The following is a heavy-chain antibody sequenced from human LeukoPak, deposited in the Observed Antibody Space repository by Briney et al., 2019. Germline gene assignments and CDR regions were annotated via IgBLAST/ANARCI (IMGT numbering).Heavy chain of an antibody. J-gene: IGHJ4*02. Sequence: PGGSLRLSCAASGFTFSSYVMSWVRQAPGKGLEWVSAISGSGGSTYYADSVKGRFTISRDNSKNTLYLQMNSLRAEDTAIYYCAKMDIVVVVAEIDYWGQGTLVTVSS. D-gene: IGHD2-15*01. CDR1: GFTFSSYV. CDR3: AKMDIVVVVAEIDY. V-gene: IGHV3-23*01. CDR2: ISGSGGST.